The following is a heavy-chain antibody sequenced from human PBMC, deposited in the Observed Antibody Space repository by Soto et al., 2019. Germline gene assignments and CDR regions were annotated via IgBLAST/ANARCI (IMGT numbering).Heavy chain of an antibody. V-gene: IGHV3-21*01. CDR1: GFTFSSYS. D-gene: IGHD5-12*01. CDR2: ISSSSSYI. Sequence: GGSLRLSXAASGFTFSSYSMNWVRQAPGKGLEWVSSISSSSSYIYYADSVKGRFTISRDNAKNSLYLQMNSLRAEDTAVYYCARHQLIVATTRYYYYGMDVWGQGTTVTVSS. CDR3: ARHQLIVATTRYYYYGMDV. J-gene: IGHJ6*02.